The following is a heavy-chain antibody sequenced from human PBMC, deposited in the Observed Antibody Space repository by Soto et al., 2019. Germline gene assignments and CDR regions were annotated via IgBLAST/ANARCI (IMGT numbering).Heavy chain of an antibody. J-gene: IGHJ2*01. Sequence: QVQLVESGGGVVQPGRSLRLSCGASGFTFNTYAMHWVRQAPGKGLEWVAVIWYDGSIKYYADSVKGRFTISRDNSENTLYLLVNSLRADDTAVYYCARGPPYSSSWYWYLDLWGRGTLVTVSS. CDR2: IWYDGSIK. D-gene: IGHD6-13*01. CDR3: ARGPPYSSSWYWYLDL. V-gene: IGHV3-33*01. CDR1: GFTFNTYA.